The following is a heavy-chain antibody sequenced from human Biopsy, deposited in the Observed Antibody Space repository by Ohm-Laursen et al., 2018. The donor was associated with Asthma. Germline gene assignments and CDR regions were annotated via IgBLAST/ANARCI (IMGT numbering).Heavy chain of an antibody. Sequence: SLRLSCAASGFAVSRDYMFWVRQAPGKGLEWVSRVKGVGSGTSNADSVKGRFTISRDNAKNTLYLQMNSLRVEDTAVYYCARDGVVPDAMYYHYYYGLDVWGQGTTVTVSS. V-gene: IGHV3-74*01. CDR2: VKGVGSGT. CDR1: GFAVSRDY. D-gene: IGHD2-2*01. CDR3: ARDGVVPDAMYYHYYYGLDV. J-gene: IGHJ6*02.